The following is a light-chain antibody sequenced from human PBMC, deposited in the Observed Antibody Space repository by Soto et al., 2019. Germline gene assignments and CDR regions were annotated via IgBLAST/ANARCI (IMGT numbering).Light chain of an antibody. CDR1: SXDVGGYSY. CDR3: SSYAGTSNT. J-gene: IGLJ1*01. V-gene: IGLV2-8*01. Sequence: SALAQASCASFTPGQSVAICWTGASXDVGGYSYDSWYQQQPAKPPTLMTYELNTRPSAVPHRLSSCKSGNTGSLTVSGLQAEDDADNYCSSYAGTSNTFGTGT. CDR2: ELN.